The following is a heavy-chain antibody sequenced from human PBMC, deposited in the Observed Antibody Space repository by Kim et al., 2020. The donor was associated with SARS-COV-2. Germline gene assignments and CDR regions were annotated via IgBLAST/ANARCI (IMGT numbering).Heavy chain of an antibody. D-gene: IGHD3-22*01. CDR2: ISYDGSNK. J-gene: IGHJ6*02. Sequence: GGSLRLSCAASGFTFSSYGMHWVRQAPGKGLEWVAVISYDGSNKYYADSVKGRFTISRDNSKNKNTLYLQMNSLRAEDTAVYYCAKGGLQFDSSGDYYYYSVMDVWGQGTTVTVS. V-gene: IGHV3-30*18. CDR3: AKGGLQFDSSGDYYYYSVMDV. CDR1: GFTFSSYG.